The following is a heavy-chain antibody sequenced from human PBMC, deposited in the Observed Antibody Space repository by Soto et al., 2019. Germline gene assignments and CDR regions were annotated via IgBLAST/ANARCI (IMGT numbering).Heavy chain of an antibody. J-gene: IGHJ4*01. CDR2: INRGNGNT. V-gene: IGHV1-3*01. CDR1: GYTFSNFA. D-gene: IGHD2-21*02. Sequence: ASVKVSCKASGYTFSNFAMQWVRQAPGQRLEWMGWINRGNGNTEYSQKFQGRVTITRDTSASSVYMELSSLTSEDTAVYYCARSSTGDTTAGGTHVDYWG. CDR3: ARSSTGDTTAGGTHVDY.